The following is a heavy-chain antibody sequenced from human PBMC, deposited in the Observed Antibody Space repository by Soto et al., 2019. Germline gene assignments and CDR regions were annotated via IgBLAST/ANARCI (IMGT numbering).Heavy chain of an antibody. CDR3: AREGNLGRWLQPLDF. V-gene: IGHV4-59*01. Sequence: SETLSLTCTVSGDSISAYSLSWVRQPPGKGLEWIGNIHYNGNTKYNPSLKSRVSMSVDTSKNQFSLRLISVTAADTAKYFCAREGNLGRWLQPLDFWGQGTLVTVSS. D-gene: IGHD5-12*01. CDR2: IHYNGNT. CDR1: GDSISAYS. J-gene: IGHJ4*02.